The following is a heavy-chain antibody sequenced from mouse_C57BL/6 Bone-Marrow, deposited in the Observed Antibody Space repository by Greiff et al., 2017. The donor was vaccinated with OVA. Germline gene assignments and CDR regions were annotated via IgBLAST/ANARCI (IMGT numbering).Heavy chain of an antibody. J-gene: IGHJ2*01. CDR2: ISSGSSTI. V-gene: IGHV5-17*01. Sequence: EVQVVESGGGLVKPGGSLKLSCAASGFTFSDYGMHWVRQAPEKGLEWVAYISSGSSTIYYADTVKGRFTISRDNAKNTLFLQMTSLRSEDTAMYYCASLYYYGSRRGFDYWGQGTTLTVSS. CDR3: ASLYYYGSRRGFDY. D-gene: IGHD1-1*01. CDR1: GFTFSDYG.